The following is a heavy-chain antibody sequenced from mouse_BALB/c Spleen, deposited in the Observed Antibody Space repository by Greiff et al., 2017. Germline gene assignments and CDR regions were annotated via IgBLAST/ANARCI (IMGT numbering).Heavy chain of an antibody. V-gene: IGHV1S81*02. D-gene: IGHD2-3*01. CDR3: ARIPDGYYGFAY. J-gene: IGHJ3*01. CDR1: GYTFTSYW. Sequence: QVQLQQPGAELVKPGASVKLSCKASGYTFTSYWMHWVNQRPGQGLEWIGEINPSNGRTNYNEKFKSKATLTVDKSSSTAYMQLSSLTSEDSAVYYCARIPDGYYGFAYWGQGTLVTVSA. CDR2: INPSNGRT.